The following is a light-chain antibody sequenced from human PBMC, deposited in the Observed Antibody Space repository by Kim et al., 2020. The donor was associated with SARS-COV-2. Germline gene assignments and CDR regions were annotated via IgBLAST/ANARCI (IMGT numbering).Light chain of an antibody. CDR2: GAS. CDR3: QQFHILPWT. CDR1: QSCSSNY. J-gene: IGKJ1*01. V-gene: IGKV3-20*01. Sequence: APAGRTTLSCWGSQSCSSNYLAWYQQRPVQAPRLLIYGASNRATGIPDRFSGSGSGTDFSLTISRLEPEDFAVYFCQQFHILPWTFGRGTKVDIK.